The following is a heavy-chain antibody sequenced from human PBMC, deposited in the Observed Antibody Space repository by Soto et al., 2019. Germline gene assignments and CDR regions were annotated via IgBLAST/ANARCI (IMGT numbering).Heavy chain of an antibody. V-gene: IGHV3-23*01. J-gene: IGHJ5*02. CDR2: ISGGGNRT. CDR3: AKGLPSYGDSGLFDPWGGLFDP. D-gene: IGHD4-17*01. CDR1: GFTFNTNA. Sequence: GGSLRLSCAASGFTFNTNAMSWVRQAPGKGLQWVSIISGGGNRTYYADFAKGRFTISRDNFKNTLYLQMNSLRPEDTAVYYCAKGLPSYGDSGLFDPWGGLFDPWGQGTLVTVSS.